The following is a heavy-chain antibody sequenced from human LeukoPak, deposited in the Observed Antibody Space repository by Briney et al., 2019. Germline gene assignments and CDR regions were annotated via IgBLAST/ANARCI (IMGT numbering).Heavy chain of an antibody. J-gene: IGHJ3*02. D-gene: IGHD1-26*01. CDR3: ARDLSRYSGSYSEPYDI. Sequence: GASVKVSCKASGYSFVNYGVSWVRQAPGQGLEWMGGIIPIFGTANYAQKFQGRVTITADESTSTAYMELSSLRSEDTAVYYCARDLSRYSGSYSEPYDIWGQGTMVTVSS. CDR1: GYSFVNYG. V-gene: IGHV1-69*13. CDR2: IIPIFGTA.